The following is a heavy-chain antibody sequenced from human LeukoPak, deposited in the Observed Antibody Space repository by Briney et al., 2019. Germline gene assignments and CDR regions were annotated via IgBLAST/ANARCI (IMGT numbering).Heavy chain of an antibody. CDR3: ASASRYSGYDLSSFDY. V-gene: IGHV3-66*01. CDR1: GVTFNSNY. CDR2: IYSGGST. Sequence: PGGSLSLSCAASGVTFNSNYRSWVRQAPGKGLEWVGDIYSGGSTYYKDSVKGRVTISVDKSKNKLYLQMNSVTAEDAAVYYCASASRYSGYDLSSFDYWGQGTLVTVSS. D-gene: IGHD5-12*01. J-gene: IGHJ4*02.